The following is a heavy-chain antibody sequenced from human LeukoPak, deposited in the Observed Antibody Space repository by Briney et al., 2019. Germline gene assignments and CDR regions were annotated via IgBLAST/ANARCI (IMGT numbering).Heavy chain of an antibody. V-gene: IGHV1-46*01. D-gene: IGHD1-26*01. J-gene: IGHJ4*02. CDR2: INPSGGST. CDR1: GYTFTSYY. CDR3: ARDGGGRSGSYEFDY. Sequence: ASVKVSCKASGYTFTSYYMHWVRQAPGQGLEWMGIINPSGGSTSYAQKFQGRVTMTRDTPTSTVYMELSSLRSEDTAVYYCARDGGGRSGSYEFDYWGQGTLVTVSS.